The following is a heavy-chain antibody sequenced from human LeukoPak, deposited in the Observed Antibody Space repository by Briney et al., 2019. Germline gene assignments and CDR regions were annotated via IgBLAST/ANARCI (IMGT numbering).Heavy chain of an antibody. V-gene: IGHV4-39*01. D-gene: IGHD6-13*01. CDR3: ARVTGAAAGTDAFDI. CDR1: GGSISSSSYY. CDR2: IYYSGST. J-gene: IGHJ3*02. Sequence: SETLSLTCTVSGGSISSSSYYWGWIRQPPGKGLEWIGSIYYSGSTYYNPSLKSRVTISVDTSKNQFSLKLSSVTAADTAVYYCARVTGAAAGTDAFDIWGQGTMVTVSS.